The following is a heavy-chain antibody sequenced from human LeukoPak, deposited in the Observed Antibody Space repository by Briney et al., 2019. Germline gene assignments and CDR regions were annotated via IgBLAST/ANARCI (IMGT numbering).Heavy chain of an antibody. V-gene: IGHV1-69*05. CDR1: GGTFSSYA. J-gene: IGHJ4*02. CDR2: IIPIFGTA. Sequence: SVKVSCKASGGTFSSYAISWVRQAPGQGLEWMGGIIPIFGTANYAQKFQGRVTITTDESTSTAYMELSSLRSEDTAVYYCASLIVVDNPKPRYYFDYWGQGTLVTVSS. CDR3: ASLIVVDNPKPRYYFDY. D-gene: IGHD3-22*01.